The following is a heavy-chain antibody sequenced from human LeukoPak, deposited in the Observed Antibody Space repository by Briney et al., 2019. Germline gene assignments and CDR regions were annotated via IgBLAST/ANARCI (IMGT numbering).Heavy chain of an antibody. CDR2: IIPIFGTA. V-gene: IGHV1-69*13. CDR1: GGTFSSYA. CDR3: ARSNGAAAGWGVLGD. D-gene: IGHD6-13*01. J-gene: IGHJ4*02. Sequence: ASVKVSCKASGGTFSSYAISWVRQAPGQGLEWMGGIIPIFGTANYAQKFQGRVTITADESTSTAYMGLSSLRSEDTAVYYCARSNGAAAGWGVLGDWGQGTLVTVSS.